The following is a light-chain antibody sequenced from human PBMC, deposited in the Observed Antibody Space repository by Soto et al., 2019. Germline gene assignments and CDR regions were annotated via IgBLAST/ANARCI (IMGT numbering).Light chain of an antibody. Sequence: DIQMTQSPSSLSAAVGDRVTLTCRASQTISNYLNWYQQKPGKAPKLLIYTGSTLQSGVPSRFSGSGSGTHVTLTISSLQPEDFASYYCQQSYSTPLTFGGGTKVEL. J-gene: IGKJ4*01. CDR1: QTISNY. V-gene: IGKV1-39*01. CDR2: TGS. CDR3: QQSYSTPLT.